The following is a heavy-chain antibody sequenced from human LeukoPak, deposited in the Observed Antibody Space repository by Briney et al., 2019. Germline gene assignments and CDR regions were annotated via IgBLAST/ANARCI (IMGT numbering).Heavy chain of an antibody. CDR1: GGSISSGDYY. Sequence: SETLSLTCTVSGGSISSGDYYWSWIRQPPGKGLEWIGYIYYSGSTYYNPSLKSRVTISVDTSKNQFSLKLSSVTAADTAVYYCARQIGEYYYDSSGYYGFDYWGQGTLVTVSS. CDR3: ARQIGEYYYDSSGYYGFDY. D-gene: IGHD3-22*01. V-gene: IGHV4-30-4*01. CDR2: IYYSGST. J-gene: IGHJ4*02.